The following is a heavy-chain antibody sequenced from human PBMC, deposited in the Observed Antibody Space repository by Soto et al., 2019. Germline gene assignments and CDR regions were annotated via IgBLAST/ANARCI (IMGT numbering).Heavy chain of an antibody. CDR2: ISAYNGNT. Sequence: ASVKVSCKASGYTFTSYGISWVRQAPGQGLEWMGWISAYNGNTNYAQKLRGRVTMTTDTSTSTAYMELRSLRSDDTAVYYCARAGYSYGSYDAFDIWGQGTMVTVSS. J-gene: IGHJ3*02. D-gene: IGHD5-18*01. V-gene: IGHV1-18*01. CDR3: ARAGYSYGSYDAFDI. CDR1: GYTFTSYG.